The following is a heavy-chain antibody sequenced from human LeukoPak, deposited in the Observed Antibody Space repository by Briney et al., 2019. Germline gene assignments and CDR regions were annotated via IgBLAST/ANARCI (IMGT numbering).Heavy chain of an antibody. CDR3: ARSLDTYCTSTSCYPIMVF. J-gene: IGHJ4*02. D-gene: IGHD2-2*01. CDR1: GFTFNSYS. V-gene: IGHV3-21*01. Sequence: GGSLRLSCAASGFTFNSYSMNWVRQAPGKGLGWVSSISSSSSYIYYADSVRGRFTISRDNAKNSLYLQMNSLRAEDTAVYYCARSLDTYCTSTSCYPIMVFWGQGTLVTVSS. CDR2: ISSSSSYI.